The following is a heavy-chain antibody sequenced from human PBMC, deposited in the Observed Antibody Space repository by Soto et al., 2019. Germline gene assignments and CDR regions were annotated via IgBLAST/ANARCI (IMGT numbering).Heavy chain of an antibody. J-gene: IGHJ6*02. D-gene: IGHD6-19*01. CDR2: IRSKAYGGTT. Sequence: PGGSLRLSCTASGFTFGDYAMSWFRQAPGRGLEWVGFIRSKAYGGTTEYAASVKGRFTISRDDSKSIAYLQMNSLKTEDTAVYYCTSEQWLQNYYYGMDVWGQGTTVTVSS. CDR1: GFTFGDYA. CDR3: TSEQWLQNYYYGMDV. V-gene: IGHV3-49*03.